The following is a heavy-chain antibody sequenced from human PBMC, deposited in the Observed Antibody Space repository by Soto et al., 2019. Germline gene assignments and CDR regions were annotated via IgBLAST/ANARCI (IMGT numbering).Heavy chain of an antibody. D-gene: IGHD3-22*01. CDR2: INPNSGGT. CDR3: TRAKNYYDSIAYYYDLSSLDY. V-gene: IGHV1-2*04. CDR1: GYTFTGYY. Sequence: ASVKVSCKASGYTFTGYYMHWLRQAPGQGLEWMGWINPNSGGTNYAHKFQGWVTMNRETSISTAYIELSRLRSXDTAVYSGTRAKNYYDSIAYYYDLSSLDYRRQGTMVTVSS. J-gene: IGHJ4*02.